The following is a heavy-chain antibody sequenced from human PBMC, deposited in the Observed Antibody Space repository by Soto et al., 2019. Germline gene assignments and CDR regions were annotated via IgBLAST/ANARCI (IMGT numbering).Heavy chain of an antibody. CDR2: INAGNGNT. Sequence: ASVTVSCKASVYTFTSYAIHWVRQAPGQRLEWMGWINAGNGNTKYSRKFQGRVTITRDTSASTAYMELSSLRSEDTAVYYCARGLAGTLNFDYWGQGTLVTVSS. V-gene: IGHV1-3*01. D-gene: IGHD6-13*01. CDR1: VYTFTSYA. J-gene: IGHJ4*02. CDR3: ARGLAGTLNFDY.